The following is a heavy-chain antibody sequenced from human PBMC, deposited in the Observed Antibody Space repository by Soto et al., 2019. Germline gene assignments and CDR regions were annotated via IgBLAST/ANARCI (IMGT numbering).Heavy chain of an antibody. V-gene: IGHV4-30-2*01. CDR2: NYHIGST. D-gene: IGHD3-10*01. J-gene: IGHJ4*02. Sequence: QLQLQESGSGLVKPSQTLSLTCAVSGCSISSGGYSWSWIRQPPGKGLEWIGYNYHIGSTYYNPSLKRQVPISVDRSKNQFSLKLSSVTAADTAVYYCAGVPDFGYWGQGTLVTVSS. CDR1: GCSISSGGYS. CDR3: AGVPDFGY.